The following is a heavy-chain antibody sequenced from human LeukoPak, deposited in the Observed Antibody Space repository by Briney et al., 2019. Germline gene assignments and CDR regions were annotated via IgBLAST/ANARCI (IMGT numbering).Heavy chain of an antibody. CDR3: AKPPPPYPTYYYYYYMDV. J-gene: IGHJ6*03. V-gene: IGHV3-48*03. Sequence: GGSLRLSCAASGFTFSSYEMNWVRQTPGKGLEWVSYISGSGSTIYYADSVKGRFTISRDNAKNSLYLQMNSLRAEDTAVYYCAKPPPPYPTYYYYYYMDVWGKGTTVTVSS. CDR1: GFTFSSYE. CDR2: ISGSGSTI.